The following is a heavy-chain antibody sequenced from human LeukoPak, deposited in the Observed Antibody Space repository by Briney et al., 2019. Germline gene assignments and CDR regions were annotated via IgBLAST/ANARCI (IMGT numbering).Heavy chain of an antibody. CDR3: SRGRGRYCSTSSCYSGNWFDP. D-gene: IGHD2-2*01. CDR2: MNPNSGDT. CDR1: GYTFTSCD. V-gene: IGHV1-8*01. Sequence: PSVKLSCKASGYTFTSCDINWVRQATGQGLEWMGWMNPNSGDTGYAQKFQGSVTITRKNSIHNVNMELSSLISDETAVYFCSRGRGRYCSTSSCYSGNWFDPWGQGTVVTVCS. J-gene: IGHJ5*02.